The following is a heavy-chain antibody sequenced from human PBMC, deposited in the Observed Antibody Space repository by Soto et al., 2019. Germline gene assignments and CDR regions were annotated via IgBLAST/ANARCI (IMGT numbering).Heavy chain of an antibody. CDR3: ARVVYREHFDY. Sequence: PSETLSLTSTVSGGSSSSGDYYWSWTRQPPGKGLEWIGYISYSGSTYYNPSLKSRVTISVDTSKNQFSLKLNSVTAADTAVYYCARVVYREHFDYWGHGTLVTVSS. D-gene: IGHD6-6*01. V-gene: IGHV4-30-4*08. CDR2: ISYSGST. J-gene: IGHJ4*01. CDR1: GGSSSSGDYY.